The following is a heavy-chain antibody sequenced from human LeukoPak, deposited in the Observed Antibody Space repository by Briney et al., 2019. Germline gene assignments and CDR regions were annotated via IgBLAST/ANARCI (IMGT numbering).Heavy chain of an antibody. CDR2: ISGSGGST. CDR3: AKGEGLAVAGAFDY. CDR1: GFTFSNHA. V-gene: IGHV3-23*01. D-gene: IGHD6-19*01. J-gene: IGHJ4*02. Sequence: GGSLRLSCAASGFTFSNHAMSWVRQAPGKGLEWVSTISGSGGSTYYADSVKGRFTFSRDNSKNTLYLQMNSLRPEDTAVYYCAKGEGLAVAGAFDYWGQGTLVTVSS.